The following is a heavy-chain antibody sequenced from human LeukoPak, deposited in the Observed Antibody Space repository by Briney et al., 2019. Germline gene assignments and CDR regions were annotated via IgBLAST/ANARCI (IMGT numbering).Heavy chain of an antibody. Sequence: SQTLSLTCGISGDSVSNNRATWNWIRQSPSRGLEWLGRTYYRSKWYNDYAVSVESRLTINPDTSKNQFSLQLDSVTPEDTAVYYCARGGYGMTVAQFDYWGQGTLVTVSS. D-gene: IGHD6-19*01. J-gene: IGHJ4*02. V-gene: IGHV6-1*01. CDR2: TYYRSKWYN. CDR1: GDSVSNNRAT. CDR3: ARGGYGMTVAQFDY.